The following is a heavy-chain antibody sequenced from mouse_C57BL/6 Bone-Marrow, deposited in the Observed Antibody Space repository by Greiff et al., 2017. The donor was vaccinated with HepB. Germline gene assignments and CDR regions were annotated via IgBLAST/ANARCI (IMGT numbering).Heavy chain of an antibody. V-gene: IGHV1-52*01. CDR1: GYTFTSYW. Sequence: QVQLKQPGAELVRPGSSVKLSCKASGYTFTSYWMHWVKQRPIQGLEWIGNIDPSDSETHYNQKFKDKATLTVDKSSSTAYMQLSSLTSEDSAVYYCARRGLYYYGRSPYAMDYWGQGTSVTVSS. J-gene: IGHJ4*01. D-gene: IGHD1-1*01. CDR2: IDPSDSET. CDR3: ARRGLYYYGRSPYAMDY.